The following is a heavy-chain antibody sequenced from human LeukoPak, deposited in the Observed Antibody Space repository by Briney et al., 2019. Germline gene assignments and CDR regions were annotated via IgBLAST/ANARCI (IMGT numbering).Heavy chain of an antibody. J-gene: IGHJ3*02. D-gene: IGHD3-22*01. Sequence: GGSLRLSCAACGFTFSTYTMNWVRQAPGKGLEWVSGINWNGGSTGYAGSVKGRFTIPRDNAKNSLYLQMNSLRAEDTALYYCARVRYYDSSELKAFDIWGQGTMVTVSS. CDR2: INWNGGST. V-gene: IGHV3-20*04. CDR1: GFTFSTYT. CDR3: ARVRYYDSSELKAFDI.